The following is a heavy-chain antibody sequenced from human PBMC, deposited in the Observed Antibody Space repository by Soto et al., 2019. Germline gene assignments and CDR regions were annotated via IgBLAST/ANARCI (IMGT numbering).Heavy chain of an antibody. V-gene: IGHV4-59*03. D-gene: IGHD6-13*01. J-gene: IGHJ4*02. CDR1: GDSIRSSY. CDR3: AKISAGSTDETMFTVFDH. Sequence: SETLSLTCTVSGDSIRSSYWTWIRQAPGRGLEWIGDIYHTGTTNYNPSLKSRVSISVDTSKNQFSLRLRSVAAADTAIYFCAKISAGSTDETMFTVFDHWGQGTLVTVSS. CDR2: IYHTGTT.